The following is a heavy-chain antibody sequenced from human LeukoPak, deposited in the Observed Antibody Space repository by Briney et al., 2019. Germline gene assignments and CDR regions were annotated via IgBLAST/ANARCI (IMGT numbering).Heavy chain of an antibody. D-gene: IGHD3-10*01. CDR1: GFTFGDYA. CDR2: IRSKAYGGTT. J-gene: IGHJ4*02. CDR3: SRVRSWFGFGDY. Sequence: GGSLRLSCTASGFTFGDYAMSWVRQAPGKGLEWVGFIRSKAYGGTTEYAASVKGRFTISRDDFKSIAYLQMNSLKTEDTAVYYCSRVRSWFGFGDYWGQGTLVTVSS. V-gene: IGHV3-49*04.